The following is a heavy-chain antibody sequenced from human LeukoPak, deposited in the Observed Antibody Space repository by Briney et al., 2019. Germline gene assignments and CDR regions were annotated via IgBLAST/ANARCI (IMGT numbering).Heavy chain of an antibody. V-gene: IGHV3-48*01. CDR2: ISSTSNTI. J-gene: IGHJ4*02. D-gene: IGHD2-15*01. CDR1: GFTFSTYI. Sequence: GGSLRLSCAASGFTFSTYIMNWVRQAPGKGLEWVSYISSTSNTIYYADSVKGRFTIFRDNSKNTLYLQMNSLRAEDTAVYHCANGWSPDYWGRGTLVTVSS. CDR3: ANGWSPDY.